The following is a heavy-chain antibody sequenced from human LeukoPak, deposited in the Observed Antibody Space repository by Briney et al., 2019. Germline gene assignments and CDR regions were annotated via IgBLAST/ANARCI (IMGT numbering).Heavy chain of an antibody. D-gene: IGHD3-3*01. V-gene: IGHV3-30-3*01. CDR1: GFTFSSYT. Sequence: GGSLRLTCAVSGFTFSSYTMVWVRQAPGKGLEWVAVTSYDGSNKYYADSVKGRFTISRDNSNNTLYLQMNSLRAEDTAVYYCARDLGVDSWGQGTLVTVSS. J-gene: IGHJ4*02. CDR2: TSYDGSNK. CDR3: ARDLGVDS.